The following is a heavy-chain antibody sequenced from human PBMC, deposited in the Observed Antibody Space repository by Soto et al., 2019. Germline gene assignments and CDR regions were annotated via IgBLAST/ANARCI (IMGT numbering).Heavy chain of an antibody. CDR3: AREDRDRETGLVPAAIDGMDV. J-gene: IGHJ6*02. V-gene: IGHV1-18*01. Sequence: ASVKVSCKASGYTFTSYGISWGRQAPGQGPERMGWINSYNGNTNYAQKLQGRVTMTTDTSTSTAYMEPRSLRSDDTAVYYCAREDRDRETGLVPAAIDGMDVWG. D-gene: IGHD2-2*01. CDR1: GYTFTSYG. CDR2: INSYNGNT.